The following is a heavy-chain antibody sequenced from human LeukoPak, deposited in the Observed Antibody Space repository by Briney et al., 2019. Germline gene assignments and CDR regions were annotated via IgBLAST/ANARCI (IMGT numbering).Heavy chain of an antibody. CDR2: IFYSGST. Sequence: SQTLSLTCTVSGGSISSGDYYWSWIRQHPGRGLECIGFIFYSGSTSYNPSLKSRLSISVDTSKNQFSLRLSSVTAADTAVYYCARGTMIRGVPDAEFDYWGQGTLVTVSS. CDR1: GGSISSGDYY. J-gene: IGHJ4*02. V-gene: IGHV4-31*03. D-gene: IGHD3-10*01. CDR3: ARGTMIRGVPDAEFDY.